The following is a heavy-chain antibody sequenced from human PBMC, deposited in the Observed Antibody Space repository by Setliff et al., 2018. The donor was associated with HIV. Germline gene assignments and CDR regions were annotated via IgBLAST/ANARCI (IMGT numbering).Heavy chain of an antibody. J-gene: IGHJ4*02. CDR2: IRSKAYGGTT. D-gene: IGHD3-3*01. V-gene: IGHV3-49*04. CDR3: TRDPKYNDFWSGYPHPFDY. CDR1: GFTFGDFA. Sequence: SLRLSCTASGFTFGDFAMSWVRQAPGKGLEWVGFIRSKAYGGTTEYAASVEGRFTISRDDSKRIAYLQMNSLKTEDTAVYYCTRDPKYNDFWSGYPHPFDYWGQGTLVTVSS.